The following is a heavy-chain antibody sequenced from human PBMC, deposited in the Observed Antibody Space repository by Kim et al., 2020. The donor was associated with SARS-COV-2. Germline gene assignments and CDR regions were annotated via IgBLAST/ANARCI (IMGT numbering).Heavy chain of an antibody. CDR2: ISYGGNGQ. V-gene: IGHV3-30*18. CDR3: AKDQEYCSSTRCYTDSFDY. Sequence: GGSLRLSCAASGFTLSNYGMHWVRQAPGKGLEWVALISYGGNGQYYADSVKGRFTIYSDYSKNTVFLEMNSLRAEDAAVYYCAKDQEYCSSTRCYTDSFDYWGQGTLVTVSS. J-gene: IGHJ4*02. CDR1: GFTLSNYG. D-gene: IGHD2-2*02.